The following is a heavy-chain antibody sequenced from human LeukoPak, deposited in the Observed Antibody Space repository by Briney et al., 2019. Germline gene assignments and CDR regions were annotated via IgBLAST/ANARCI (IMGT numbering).Heavy chain of an antibody. CDR1: GFTFSFYG. Sequence: GGSLRLSCAASGFTFSFYGMSWVRQAPGKGLEWVSAFSNSGETHYADSVKGRFTISRDNSKNTLYLQMNSLRAEDTAVYYCARRAGAYSHPYDYWGQGTLVTVSS. V-gene: IGHV3-23*01. CDR2: FSNSGET. CDR3: ARRAGAYSHPYDY. J-gene: IGHJ4*02. D-gene: IGHD4/OR15-4a*01.